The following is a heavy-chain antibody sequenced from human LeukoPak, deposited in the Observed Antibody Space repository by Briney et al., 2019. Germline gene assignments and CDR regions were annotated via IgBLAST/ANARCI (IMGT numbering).Heavy chain of an antibody. V-gene: IGHV1-69*13. J-gene: IGHJ3*02. CDR2: IIPIFGTA. CDR1: GGTFSSYA. CDR3: ARGKGYYDSSGYYSDAFDI. Sequence: ASVKVSCKASGGTFSSYAISWVRQAPGQGLEWMGGIIPIFGTANYAQKFQGRVTITADESTSTACMELSSLRSEDTAVYYCARGKGYYDSSGYYSDAFDIWGQGTMVTVSS. D-gene: IGHD3-22*01.